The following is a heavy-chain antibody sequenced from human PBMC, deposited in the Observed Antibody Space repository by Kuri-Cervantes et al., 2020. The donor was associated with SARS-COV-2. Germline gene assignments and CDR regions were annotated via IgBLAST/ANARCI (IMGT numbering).Heavy chain of an antibody. V-gene: IGHV4-38-2*01. Sequence: ESLKISCAASGFTVSSNYMSWIRQPPGKGLEWIGSIYHSGSTYYNPSLKSRVTISVDTSKNQFSLKLSSVTAADTAVYYCVQVDIAAAGTNYYYYMDVWGKGTTVTVSS. CDR1: GFTVSSNY. CDR2: IYHSGST. CDR3: VQVDIAAAGTNYYYYMDV. J-gene: IGHJ6*03. D-gene: IGHD6-13*01.